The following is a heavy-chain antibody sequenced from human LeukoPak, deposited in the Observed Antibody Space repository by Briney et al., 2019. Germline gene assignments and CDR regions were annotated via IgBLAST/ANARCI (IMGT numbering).Heavy chain of an antibody. V-gene: IGHV4-34*01. J-gene: IGHJ5*02. CDR3: ARDQHPIYYGSGSKHKYYWFDP. CDR1: GGSFSGYY. CDR2: INHSGST. Sequence: SSETLSLTCAVYGGSFSGYYWSWIRQPPGEGVEWIGEINHSGSTNYNPSLKGRVTISVDTSKNQFSLKLSSVTAADTAVYYCARDQHPIYYGSGSKHKYYWFDPWGQGTLVTVSS. D-gene: IGHD3-10*01.